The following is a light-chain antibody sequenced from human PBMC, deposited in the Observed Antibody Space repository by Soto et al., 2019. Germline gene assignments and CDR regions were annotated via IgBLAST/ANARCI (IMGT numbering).Light chain of an antibody. CDR1: QSVSSSY. J-gene: IGKJ1*01. Sequence: EIVLTQSPGTLSLSPGERATLSCRASQSVSSSYLAWYQQKPGQAPRLLIYGASSRATDIPDRFSGSGSGTAFTLTISRLEPEDFAVYYCQQYGTSPWTFGQGTKGDIK. CDR3: QQYGTSPWT. V-gene: IGKV3-20*01. CDR2: GAS.